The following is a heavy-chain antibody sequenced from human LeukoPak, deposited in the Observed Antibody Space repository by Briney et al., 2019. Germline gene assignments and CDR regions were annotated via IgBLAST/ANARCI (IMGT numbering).Heavy chain of an antibody. D-gene: IGHD6-19*01. CDR2: IYYSGST. CDR1: GFTFSSYS. Sequence: GSLRLSCAASGFTFSSYSMNWVRQAPGKGLEWIGYIYYSGSTNYNPSLKSRVTISVDTSKNQFSLKLSSVTAADTAVYYCARAKMVFGRYSSGWYPDYWGQGTLVTVSS. CDR3: ARAKMVFGRYSSGWYPDY. J-gene: IGHJ4*02. V-gene: IGHV4-59*01.